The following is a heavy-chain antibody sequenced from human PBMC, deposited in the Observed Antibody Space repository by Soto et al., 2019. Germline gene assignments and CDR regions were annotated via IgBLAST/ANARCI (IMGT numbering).Heavy chain of an antibody. CDR2: IYHSGGT. Sequence: SETLSLTCTVSGGSISSGGYYWTWIRQHPMKGLEWIGYIYHSGGTHYNPSLKSRLSISVDTSKSQFSLKLNSVTAADTAVYFCARGVPKVTAIHTSTYYAMDVWGQGTTVTVSS. J-gene: IGHJ6*02. D-gene: IGHD2-21*02. V-gene: IGHV4-31*03. CDR3: ARGVPKVTAIHTSTYYAMDV. CDR1: GGSISSGGYY.